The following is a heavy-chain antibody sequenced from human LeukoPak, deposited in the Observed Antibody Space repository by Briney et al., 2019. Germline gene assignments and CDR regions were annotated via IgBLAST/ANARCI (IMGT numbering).Heavy chain of an antibody. J-gene: IGHJ6*03. V-gene: IGHV3-30*02. CDR1: GFTFSNYG. Sequence: GGSLRLSCAASGFTFSNYGMHWVRQAPGKGLEWVAFIRYDGSNKYYADSVKGRFTISRDNSKNTLYLQMNSLRAEDTAVYYCAKDKERESDFYYYMDVWGKGTTVTVSS. CDR2: IRYDGSNK. CDR3: AKDKERESDFYYYMDV.